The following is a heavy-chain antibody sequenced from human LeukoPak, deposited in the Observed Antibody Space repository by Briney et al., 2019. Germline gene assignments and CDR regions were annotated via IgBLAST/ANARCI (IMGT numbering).Heavy chain of an antibody. J-gene: IGHJ4*02. CDR2: ISYDGSNK. CDR1: GFTFSSYG. V-gene: IGHV3-30*18. CDR3: AKGTGPTEGFDY. Sequence: GGSLRLSCAASGFTFSSYGMHWVRQAPGKGLEWVAVISYDGSNKYYADSVKGRFTISRDNSKNTLYLQMNSLRAEDTAVYYCAKGTGPTEGFDYWGQGTLVTVSS.